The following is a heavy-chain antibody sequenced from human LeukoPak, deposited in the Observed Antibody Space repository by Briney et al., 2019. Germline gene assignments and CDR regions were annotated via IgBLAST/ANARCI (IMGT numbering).Heavy chain of an antibody. J-gene: IGHJ3*02. V-gene: IGHV3-7*01. CDR3: AREGSYGGIIRGYDAFDI. D-gene: IGHD3-10*01. Sequence: GGSLRLSCAASGFTFSDYYMSWIRQAPGKGLEWVANIKQDESEKYYVDSVRGRFTISRDNAKNSLYLQMNSLRAEDTAVYYCAREGSYGGIIRGYDAFDIWGQGTMVTVSS. CDR2: IKQDESEK. CDR1: GFTFSDYY.